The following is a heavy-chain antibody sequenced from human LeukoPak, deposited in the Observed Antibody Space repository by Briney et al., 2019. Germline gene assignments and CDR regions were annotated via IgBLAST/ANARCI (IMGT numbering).Heavy chain of an antibody. CDR1: GGSISSSSYY. J-gene: IGHJ4*02. V-gene: IGHV4-39*01. Sequence: SETLSLTCTVSGGSISSSSYYWGWIRQPPGKGLEWIGSIYYSGSTYYNPSLKSRVTISVDTSKNQFSLKLSSVTAADTAVYYCARGGAFLEWFLDYWGQGTLVTVSS. D-gene: IGHD3-3*01. CDR3: ARGGAFLEWFLDY. CDR2: IYYSGST.